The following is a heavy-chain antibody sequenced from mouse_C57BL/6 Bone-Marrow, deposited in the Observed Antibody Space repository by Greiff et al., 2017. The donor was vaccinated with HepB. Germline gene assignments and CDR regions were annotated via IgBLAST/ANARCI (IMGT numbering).Heavy chain of an antibody. Sequence: VQLKESGGGLVKPGGSLKLSCAASGFTFSDYGMHWVRQAPEKGLEWVAYISSGSSTIYYADTVKGRFPISRDNAKNTLFLQMTSLRSEDTAMYYCARHLGGLYYFDYWGQGTTLTVSS. V-gene: IGHV5-17*01. J-gene: IGHJ2*01. CDR2: ISSGSSTI. D-gene: IGHD4-1*01. CDR3: ARHLGGLYYFDY. CDR1: GFTFSDYG.